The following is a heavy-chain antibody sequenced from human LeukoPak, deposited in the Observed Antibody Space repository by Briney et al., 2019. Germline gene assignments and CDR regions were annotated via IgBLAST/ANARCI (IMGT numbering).Heavy chain of an antibody. D-gene: IGHD6-19*01. J-gene: IGHJ6*03. V-gene: IGHV4-34*01. CDR3: ARSLWLVPYYMDV. CDR2: INHSGST. CDR1: GGSFSGYY. Sequence: PSETLSLTCAVYGGSFSGYYWSWIRQPPGKGLEWIGEINHSGSTNYNPSLKSRVTISVDTSKNQFSLKLSSVTAADTAVYYCARSLWLVPYYMDVWGKGTTVTVSS.